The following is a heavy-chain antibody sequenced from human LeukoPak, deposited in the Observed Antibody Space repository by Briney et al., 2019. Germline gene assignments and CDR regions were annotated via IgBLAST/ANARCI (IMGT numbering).Heavy chain of an antibody. J-gene: IGHJ5*02. Sequence: PGGSLRLSCAASGFTVSSNYMSWVRQAPGKGLEWVSVIYSGGSTYYADSVKGRITISRDNSKNTLYLQMNSLRAEDTAVYYCARARVVIIPDWFDPWGQGTLVTVSS. CDR2: IYSGGST. V-gene: IGHV3-66*02. D-gene: IGHD3-3*01. CDR1: GFTVSSNY. CDR3: ARARVVIIPDWFDP.